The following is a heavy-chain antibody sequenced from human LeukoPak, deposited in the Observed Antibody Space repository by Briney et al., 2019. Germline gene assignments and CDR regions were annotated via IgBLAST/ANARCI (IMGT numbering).Heavy chain of an antibody. CDR3: ARDGGSTAVVRGVNHC. CDR1: GFTFSSYW. J-gene: IGHJ4*02. CDR2: IKQDGSEK. V-gene: IGHV3-7*01. Sequence: AGGSLRLSCAASGFTFSSYWMSWVRQAPGKGLEWVANIKQDGSEKYYVDSVKGRFTISRDNAKNSLYLQMNSLRAEDTAVYYCARDGGSTAVVRGVNHCWGQGTLVTVSS. D-gene: IGHD3-10*01.